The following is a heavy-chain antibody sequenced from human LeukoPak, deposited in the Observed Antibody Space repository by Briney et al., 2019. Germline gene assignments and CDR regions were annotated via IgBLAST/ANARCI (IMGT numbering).Heavy chain of an antibody. V-gene: IGHV4-4*07. J-gene: IGHJ4*02. CDR2: IYTSGST. CDR1: GGSISSSY. D-gene: IGHD3-22*01. Sequence: SETLSLTCTGPGGSISSSYWSWRRQPAGKGLEWIGHIYTSGSTNYNPSLKSRVTMSVDTSKNQFSLKLSSVTAADTAVYYCARDYYDSSGYYYPYDYWGQGTLVTVSS. CDR3: ARDYYDSSGYYYPYDY.